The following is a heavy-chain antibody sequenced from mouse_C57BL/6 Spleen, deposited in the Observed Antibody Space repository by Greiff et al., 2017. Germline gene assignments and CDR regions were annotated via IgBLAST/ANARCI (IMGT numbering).Heavy chain of an antibody. V-gene: IGHV6-3*01. Sequence: DVQLQESGGGLVQPGGSMKLSCVASGFTFSNYWMNWVRQSPEKGLEWVAQIRLKSDNYATHYAESVKGRFTISREDSKSSVYLQMTNVRAEDTGIYYCTGEVYWGQGTTLTVSS. CDR1: GFTFSNYW. CDR2: IRLKSDNYAT. J-gene: IGHJ2*01. CDR3: TGEVY.